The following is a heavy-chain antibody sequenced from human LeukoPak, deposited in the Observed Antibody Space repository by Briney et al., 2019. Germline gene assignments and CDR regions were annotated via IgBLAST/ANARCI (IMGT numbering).Heavy chain of an antibody. CDR1: GFTFSSYE. CDR3: ATSSRDCSGGSCYPVFDY. D-gene: IGHD2-15*01. Sequence: PGGSLRLSCAASGFTFSSYEMNWVRQAPGKGVEGVSYISSSGSTIYYADSVKGRFTISRDNAKNSLYLQMNSLTAEDTAVYYCATSSRDCSGGSCYPVFDYWGQGTLVTVSS. J-gene: IGHJ4*02. CDR2: ISSSGSTI. V-gene: IGHV3-48*03.